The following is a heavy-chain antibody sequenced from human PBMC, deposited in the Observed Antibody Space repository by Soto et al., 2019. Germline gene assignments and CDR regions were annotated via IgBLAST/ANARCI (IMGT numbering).Heavy chain of an antibody. CDR1: GGSIRNSTYY. Sequence: QLQLQESGPGLVKPSETLSLTCPVTGGSIRNSTYYWGWIRQPPGKGLEWIGHIYYSGSTYYNPSLKGRVTISVDTSKNPFALKLSSVTAADTAVYFCARRGYSGYVDYWGQGTLVTVSS. CDR2: IYYSGST. J-gene: IGHJ4*02. V-gene: IGHV4-39*01. CDR3: ARRGYSGYVDY. D-gene: IGHD5-12*01.